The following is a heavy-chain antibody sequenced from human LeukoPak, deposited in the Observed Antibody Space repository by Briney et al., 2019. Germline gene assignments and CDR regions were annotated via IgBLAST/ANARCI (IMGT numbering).Heavy chain of an antibody. V-gene: IGHV3-23*01. D-gene: IGHD5-18*01. CDR2: VRGSGSDT. CDR3: ARTRGYSYGPNFDY. CDR1: GFTFSTYA. J-gene: IGHJ4*02. Sequence: PGGSLRLSCAASGFTFSTYAMSWVRQAPGKGLEWVSAVRGSGSDTYYADSVKGRFTISRDNSKNSLYLQMNSLRAEDTAVYYCARTRGYSYGPNFDYWGQGTLVTVSS.